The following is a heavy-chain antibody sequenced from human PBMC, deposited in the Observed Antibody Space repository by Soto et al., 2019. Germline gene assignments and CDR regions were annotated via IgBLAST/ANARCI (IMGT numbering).Heavy chain of an antibody. CDR3: ARDEYCGGDCYERNDAFDI. V-gene: IGHV1-2*02. D-gene: IGHD2-21*02. Sequence: ASVKVSCKASGYTFTGYYMHWVRQAPGQGLEWMGWINPNSGGTNYAQKFQGRVTMTRDTSISTAYMELSRLRSDDTAVYYRARDEYCGGDCYERNDAFDIWGQGTMVTVSS. J-gene: IGHJ3*02. CDR1: GYTFTGYY. CDR2: INPNSGGT.